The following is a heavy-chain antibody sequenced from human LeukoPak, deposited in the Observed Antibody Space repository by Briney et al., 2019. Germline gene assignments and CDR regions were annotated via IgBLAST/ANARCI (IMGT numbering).Heavy chain of an antibody. D-gene: IGHD1-7*01. CDR1: GFTFSSYA. CDR3: AKDGYNWNFRGSNWFDP. V-gene: IGHV3-23*01. CDR2: ISGSGGST. J-gene: IGHJ5*02. Sequence: GGSLRLSCAASGFTFSSYAMSWVRQAPGKGLKWVSAISGSGGSTYYADSVKGRFTISRDNSKNTLYLQMNSLRAEDTAVYYCAKDGYNWNFRGSNWFDPWGQGTLVTVSS.